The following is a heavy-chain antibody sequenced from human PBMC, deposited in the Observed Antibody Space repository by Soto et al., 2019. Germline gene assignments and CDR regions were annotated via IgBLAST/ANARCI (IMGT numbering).Heavy chain of an antibody. CDR2: IIPIFGTA. D-gene: IGHD3-22*01. CDR1: GGTFSSYA. Sequence: SVKVSCKASGGTFSSYAISWVRQAPGQGLEWMGGIIPIFGTANYAQKFQGRVTITADESTSTAYIELSSLRSEDTAVYYCARENYYDSSGYYGLDAFDIWGQGTMVTVSS. J-gene: IGHJ3*02. CDR3: ARENYYDSSGYYGLDAFDI. V-gene: IGHV1-69*13.